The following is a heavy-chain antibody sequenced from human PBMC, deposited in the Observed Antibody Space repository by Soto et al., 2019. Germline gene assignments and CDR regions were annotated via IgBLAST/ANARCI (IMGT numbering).Heavy chain of an antibody. J-gene: IGHJ5*02. V-gene: IGHV4-31*03. D-gene: IGHD3-3*01. CDR2: IYYSGST. CDR3: ARVHPITIFGVVIIGWFDP. Sequence: QVQLQESGPGLVKPSQTLSLTCTVSGGSISSGGYYWSWIRQHPGKGLEWIGYIYYSGSTYYNPSLKSRVTISVDTSKNQFSLKLSSVTAADTAVYYCARVHPITIFGVVIIGWFDPWGQGTLVTVSS. CDR1: GGSISSGGYY.